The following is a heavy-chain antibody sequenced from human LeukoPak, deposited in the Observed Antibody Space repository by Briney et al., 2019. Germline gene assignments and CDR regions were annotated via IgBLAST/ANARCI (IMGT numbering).Heavy chain of an antibody. Sequence: PSETLSLTCTVSGGSISSSNYYWGWIRQPPGKGLEWIGSIYYSGSTYYNPSLRSRVTISVDTSKNQFSLRLSSVTAADTAVYYCATLPNYGLGNYQTGFDPWGQGTLVTVSS. V-gene: IGHV4-39*07. CDR3: ATLPNYGLGNYQTGFDP. J-gene: IGHJ5*02. D-gene: IGHD3-10*01. CDR2: IYYSGST. CDR1: GGSISSSNYY.